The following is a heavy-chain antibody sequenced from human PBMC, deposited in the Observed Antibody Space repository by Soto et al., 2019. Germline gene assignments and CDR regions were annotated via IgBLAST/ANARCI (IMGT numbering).Heavy chain of an antibody. CDR1: GGSINTGNYY. CDR2: ILNSGST. Sequence: SETLSLTCTVSGGSINTGNYYWSWIRQPPGEGLEWIGYILNSGSTYYNPSLKSRVTMSVDTSKNQFSLKMSSVTAADTAVYYCASGVATILDYWGQGTLVTVSS. D-gene: IGHD5-12*01. V-gene: IGHV4-30-4*01. CDR3: ASGVATILDY. J-gene: IGHJ4*02.